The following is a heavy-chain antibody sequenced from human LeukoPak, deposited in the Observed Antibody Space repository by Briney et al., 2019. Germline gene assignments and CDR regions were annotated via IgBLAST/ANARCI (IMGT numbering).Heavy chain of an antibody. Sequence: ASVKVSCKASGYTFTSYDINWVRQATGQGLEWMGWMNPNSGNTGYAQKFQGRVTMTRNTSISTAYMELSSLRSEDTAVYYCARVDVGDYYDSSGYPRYYYYYYGMDVWGQGTTVTVSS. J-gene: IGHJ6*02. V-gene: IGHV1-8*01. CDR3: ARVDVGDYYDSSGYPRYYYYYYGMDV. D-gene: IGHD3-22*01. CDR2: MNPNSGNT. CDR1: GYTFTSYD.